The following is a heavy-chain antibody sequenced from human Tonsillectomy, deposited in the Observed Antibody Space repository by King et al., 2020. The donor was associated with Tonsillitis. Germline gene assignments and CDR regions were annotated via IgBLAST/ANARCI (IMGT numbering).Heavy chain of an antibody. V-gene: IGHV4-39*07. D-gene: IGHD2-15*01. J-gene: IGHJ4*02. CDR1: GGSISSRNYY. CDR3: ARVFCSGGSCYSLY. CDR2: IYLSGST. Sequence: LQLQESGPGLVKPSETLSLTCSVSGGSISSRNYYWGWIRQPPGKGLEWIGNIYLSGSTSYKPSLKSRVTISVHTSKNQISLNMTSVTAADTAVYYCARVFCSGGSCYSLYWGQGTLVTVSS.